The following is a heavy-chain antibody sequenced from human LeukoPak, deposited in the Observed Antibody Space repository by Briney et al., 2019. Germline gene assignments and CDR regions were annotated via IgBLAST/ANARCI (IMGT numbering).Heavy chain of an antibody. CDR2: LSGSGITT. J-gene: IGHJ4*01. CDR3: AKGIYSSGWSYFDY. V-gene: IGHV3-23*01. Sequence: SGGSLRLSCAASGFTFSNSAMSWVRQAPGKGLEWVSTLSGSGITTYYADSVKGRFTISRDNSKNTLYLQINTLRAEDSALYYCAKGIYSSGWSYFDYWGHGTLVTVSS. D-gene: IGHD6-19*01. CDR1: GFTFSNSA.